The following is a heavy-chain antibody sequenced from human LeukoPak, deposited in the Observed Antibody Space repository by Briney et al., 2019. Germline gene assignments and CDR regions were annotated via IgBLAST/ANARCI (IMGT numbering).Heavy chain of an antibody. CDR1: GYTFTSYY. D-gene: IGHD5-18*01. V-gene: IGHV1-46*01. CDR2: INPSGGST. CDR3: ARWNGLRGYSYGWFY. Sequence: ASVKVSCKASGYTFTSYYMHWVRQAPGQGLEWMGIINPSGGSTSYAQKFQGRVTMTRDMSTSTVYMELSSLRSEDTAVYYCARWNGLRGYSYGWFYWGQGTLVTVSS. J-gene: IGHJ4*02.